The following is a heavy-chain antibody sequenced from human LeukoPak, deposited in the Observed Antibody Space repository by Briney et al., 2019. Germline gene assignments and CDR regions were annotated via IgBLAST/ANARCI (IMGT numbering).Heavy chain of an antibody. CDR2: ISSSGSLI. D-gene: IGHD3-22*01. J-gene: IGHJ4*02. Sequence: GGSLRLSCAASGFTLSDYYMTWIRQPPGKGLEWVSYISSSGSLIYYADSVKGRFTISRDNAKNSLYLQMNSLRPEDTAVYYCARDDDSSGYYYFDYWGQGTLVTVSS. CDR3: ARDDDSSGYYYFDY. CDR1: GFTLSDYY. V-gene: IGHV3-11*04.